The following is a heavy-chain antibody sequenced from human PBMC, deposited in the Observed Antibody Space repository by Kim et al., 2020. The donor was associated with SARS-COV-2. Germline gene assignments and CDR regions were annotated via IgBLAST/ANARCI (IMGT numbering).Heavy chain of an antibody. CDR3: ASITSLVEMGTTQIDY. CDR2: ISSGSATI. D-gene: IGHD3-16*01. J-gene: IGHJ4*02. V-gene: IGHV3-48*02. Sequence: GGSLRLSCAASGFTFTTYSMNWVRQAPGKGLEWISYISSGSATIYYADSVKGRFTISRDNAKNSLYLQMHSLRDEDTAMYYCASITSLVEMGTTQIDYWGQGSLVTVSS. CDR1: GFTFTTYS.